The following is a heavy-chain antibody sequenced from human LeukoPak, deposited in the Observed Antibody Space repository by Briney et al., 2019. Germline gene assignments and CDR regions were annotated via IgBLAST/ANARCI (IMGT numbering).Heavy chain of an antibody. J-gene: IGHJ4*02. CDR2: ISGSGGST. CDR1: GFTFSSYA. Sequence: GGSLRLSCAASGFTFSSYAMSWVRQAPGKGLEWVSAISGSGGSTYYADSVKGRFTISRDNSKNTLYLQMNSLRAEDTAVYYCARDRDPRIQLWSSFDYWGQGTLVTVSS. D-gene: IGHD5-18*01. V-gene: IGHV3-23*01. CDR3: ARDRDPRIQLWSSFDY.